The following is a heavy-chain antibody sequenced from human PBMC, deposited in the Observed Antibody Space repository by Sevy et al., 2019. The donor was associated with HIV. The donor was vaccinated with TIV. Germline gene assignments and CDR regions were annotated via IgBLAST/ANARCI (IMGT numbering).Heavy chain of an antibody. D-gene: IGHD3-16*01. CDR2: IKGDGSDK. CDR3: AHETFGRFES. Sequence: GGSLRLSCAASGFSFSANWMNWVRQAPGKGLEWVANIKGDGSDKHYVDSVEGRFTISRDNAKNVLYLRMNSLRVEDTAVYYCAHETFGRFESWGQGTLVTVSS. CDR1: GFSFSANW. V-gene: IGHV3-7*01. J-gene: IGHJ4*02.